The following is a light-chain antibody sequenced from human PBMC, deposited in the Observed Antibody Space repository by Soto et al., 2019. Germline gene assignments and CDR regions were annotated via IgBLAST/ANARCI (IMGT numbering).Light chain of an antibody. V-gene: IGLV2-23*01. J-gene: IGLJ2*01. CDR2: EGS. CDR1: SSDVGSYNL. Sequence: QSALTQPASVSGSPGQSITISCTGTSSDVGSYNLVSWYQQHPGKAPKLMIYEGSKRPSGVSNRFSGSKSGNTASRTISGLQAEDEADYYCCSYAGVVFGGGTKLTVL. CDR3: CSYAGVV.